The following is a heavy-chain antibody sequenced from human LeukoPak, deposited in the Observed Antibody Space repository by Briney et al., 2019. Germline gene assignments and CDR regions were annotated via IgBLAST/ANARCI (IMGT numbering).Heavy chain of an antibody. J-gene: IGHJ4*02. Sequence: GGSLRLSCAASGFTFSDYAMSWVRQAPGKGLEWVSAISDSGGITYYADSVKGRFTISRDNSKNTLYPQMNSLRVEDTAVYYCAKGSERIAMIVVLIWGQGTLVTVSS. D-gene: IGHD3-22*01. CDR1: GFTFSDYA. CDR3: AKGSERIAMIVVLI. CDR2: ISDSGGIT. V-gene: IGHV3-23*01.